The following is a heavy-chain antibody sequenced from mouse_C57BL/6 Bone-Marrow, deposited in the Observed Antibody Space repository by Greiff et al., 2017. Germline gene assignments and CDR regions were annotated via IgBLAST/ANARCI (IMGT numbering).Heavy chain of an antibody. CDR1: GFTFSDFY. Sequence: EVKVVESGGGLVQSGRSLRLSCATSGFTFSDFYMEWVRQAPGKGLGWIAASRNKANDYTTEYSASVKGRFIVSRDTSQSILYLQMNALRAEDTAIYYCARDYYYGSSGAMDYWGQGTSVTVSS. V-gene: IGHV7-1*01. D-gene: IGHD1-1*01. CDR2: SRNKANDYTT. J-gene: IGHJ4*01. CDR3: ARDYYYGSSGAMDY.